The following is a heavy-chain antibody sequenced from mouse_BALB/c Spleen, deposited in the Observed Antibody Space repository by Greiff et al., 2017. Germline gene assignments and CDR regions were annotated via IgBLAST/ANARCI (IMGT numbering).Heavy chain of an antibody. CDR3: ANHGNYFFDY. J-gene: IGHJ2*01. CDR2: INPSTGYT. V-gene: IGHV1-7*01. D-gene: IGHD2-1*01. CDR1: GYTFTSYW. Sequence: VKLMESGAELAKPGASVKMSCKASGYTFTSYWMHWVKQRPGQGLEWIGYINPSTGYTEYNQKFKDKATLTADKSSSTAYMQLSSLTSEDSAVYYCANHGNYFFDYWGQGTTLTVSS.